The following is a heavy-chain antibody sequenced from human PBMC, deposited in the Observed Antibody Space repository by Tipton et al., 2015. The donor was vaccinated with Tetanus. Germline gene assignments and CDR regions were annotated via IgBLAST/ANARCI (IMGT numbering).Heavy chain of an antibody. Sequence: LTCTVSGGSMSTYYWSWIRQPPGKGLEWIGYVYYTGSTDYNPSLKSRVTISVDTSKSQFSLRLTSVTAADTAVYYCAGVTAQRTELYFEHWGQGTQVTVSS. CDR1: GGSMSTYY. D-gene: IGHD2-8*02. V-gene: IGHV4-59*01. J-gene: IGHJ1*01. CDR2: VYYTGST. CDR3: AGVTAQRTELYFEH.